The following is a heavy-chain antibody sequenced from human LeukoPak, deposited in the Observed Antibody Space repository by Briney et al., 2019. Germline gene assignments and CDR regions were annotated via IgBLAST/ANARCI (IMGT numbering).Heavy chain of an antibody. CDR3: ARPWTGLYYFDY. Sequence: ASVKVSCKASGYTFTGYYMHWVRQAPGQGLEWMGWINPNSGGTNYAQKFQGGVTMTRDTSISTAYMELSRLRSDDTAVYYCARPWTGLYYFDYWGQGTLVTVSS. V-gene: IGHV1-2*02. CDR1: GYTFTGYY. CDR2: INPNSGGT. J-gene: IGHJ4*02. D-gene: IGHD1-14*01.